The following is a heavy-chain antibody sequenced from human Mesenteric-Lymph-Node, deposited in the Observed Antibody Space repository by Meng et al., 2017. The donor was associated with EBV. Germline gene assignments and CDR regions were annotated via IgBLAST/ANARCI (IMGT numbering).Heavy chain of an antibody. CDR1: GGLSRCSP. V-gene: IGHV1-69*12. CDR3: ARPEQWVGAPPFDP. J-gene: IGHJ5*02. D-gene: IGHD6-19*01. Sequence: VHPWQMGAEWSTPGRSLTASCTALGGLSRCSPTGWGRQAPGKGLAWMGGIVPMFGTTNYAQKFQGRVTITADESTSTAYMEVRSLTSEDTAVYYCARPEQWVGAPPFDPWGQGTLVTVSS. CDR2: IVPMFGTT.